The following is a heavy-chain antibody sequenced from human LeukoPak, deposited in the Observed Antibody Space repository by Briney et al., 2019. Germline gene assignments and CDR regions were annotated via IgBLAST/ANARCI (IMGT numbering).Heavy chain of an antibody. CDR2: IIPIFGTA. CDR3: ARKGYSYGFYFDY. D-gene: IGHD5-18*01. CDR1: GGTFSSYA. Sequence: ASVKVSCKASGGTFSSYAISWVRQASGQGLEWMGGIIPIFGTANYAQKFQGRVTITADESTSTAYMELSSLRSEDTAVYYCARKGYSYGFYFDYWGQGTLVTVSS. J-gene: IGHJ4*02. V-gene: IGHV1-69*13.